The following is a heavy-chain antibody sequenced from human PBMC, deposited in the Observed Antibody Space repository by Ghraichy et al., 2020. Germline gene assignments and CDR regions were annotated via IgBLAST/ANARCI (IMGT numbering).Heavy chain of an antibody. CDR2: ISTSGDTT. V-gene: IGHV3-23*01. CDR3: AKDYAYSSGWYDFDY. CDR1: GFTFTDCS. D-gene: IGHD6-13*01. Sequence: GGSLRLSCSASGFTFTDCSLSWVRQAPGMGLEWVSSISTSGDTTYYSDSVKGRFTISRDNSRNTVYLQMNTVRAEDTALYYCAKDYAYSSGWYDFDYWGQGTLVTVPS. J-gene: IGHJ4*02.